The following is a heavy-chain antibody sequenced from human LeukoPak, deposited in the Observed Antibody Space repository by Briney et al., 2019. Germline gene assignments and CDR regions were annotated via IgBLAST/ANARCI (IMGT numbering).Heavy chain of an antibody. CDR1: GYSFTSYW. Sequence: GESLQISSSGSGYSFTSYWIGWGRQMPGKGLEWMGIIFPSGSDTRYSPSLQGQVTISADKSISTAYLQWSSLKASDTAMYYCARSSSSSCYYFDYWGQGTLVTVSS. CDR3: ARSSSSSCYYFDY. D-gene: IGHD6-13*01. J-gene: IGHJ4*02. CDR2: IFPSGSDT. V-gene: IGHV5-51*01.